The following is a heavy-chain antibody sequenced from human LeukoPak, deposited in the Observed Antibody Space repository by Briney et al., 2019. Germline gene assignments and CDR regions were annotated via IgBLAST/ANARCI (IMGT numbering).Heavy chain of an antibody. J-gene: IGHJ4*02. CDR1: GFTFSSYA. D-gene: IGHD3-10*01. Sequence: PGGSLRLSCAASGFTFSSYAMSWVRQAPGKGLEWVAVIWYDGSNKYYADSVKGRFTISRDNSKNTLYLQMNSLRAEDTAVYYCARDQRYYYGSADYWGQGTLVTVSS. CDR2: IWYDGSNK. V-gene: IGHV3-33*08. CDR3: ARDQRYYYGSADY.